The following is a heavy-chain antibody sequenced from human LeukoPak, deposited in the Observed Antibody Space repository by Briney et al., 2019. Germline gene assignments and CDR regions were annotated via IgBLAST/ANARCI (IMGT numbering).Heavy chain of an antibody. D-gene: IGHD6-13*01. CDR1: GFTFDEYG. CDR2: INWNGAGT. V-gene: IGHV3-20*04. Sequence: GGPLRLSCAASGFTFDEYGMSWVRQAPGKGLEWISGINWNGAGTGYGDSMKGRFTIDRDNSKNTLYLQMKSLRAEDTALYYCARGDKQLVFERRKGGFDPWGQGTLVTVSS. CDR3: ARGDKQLVFERRKGGFDP. J-gene: IGHJ5*02.